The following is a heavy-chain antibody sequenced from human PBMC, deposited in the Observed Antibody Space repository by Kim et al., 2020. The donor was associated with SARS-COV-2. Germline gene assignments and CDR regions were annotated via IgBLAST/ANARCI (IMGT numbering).Heavy chain of an antibody. CDR3: ARGLNTYSSSWMDY. V-gene: IGHV1-8*01. Sequence: QKLQGGVTMTRNTSISTVYMELSSLRSEDTAVYYCARGLNTYSSSWMDYWGQGTLVTVSS. J-gene: IGHJ4*02. D-gene: IGHD6-13*01.